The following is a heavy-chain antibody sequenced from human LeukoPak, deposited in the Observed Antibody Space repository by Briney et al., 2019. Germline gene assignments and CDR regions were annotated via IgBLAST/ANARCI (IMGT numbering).Heavy chain of an antibody. J-gene: IGHJ4*02. CDR3: ARDSVEWYIFDY. D-gene: IGHD3-3*01. CDR2: TNSDGSST. V-gene: IGHV3-74*01. Sequence: GGSLRLSCAASGFTFSSYWTHWVRHAPGKGPVWVARTNSDGSSTAYADSVKGRFTLSKVNAKNTLYLLMNSLRAEDTAVYYCARDSVEWYIFDYWGQGTLVTVSS. CDR1: GFTFSSYW.